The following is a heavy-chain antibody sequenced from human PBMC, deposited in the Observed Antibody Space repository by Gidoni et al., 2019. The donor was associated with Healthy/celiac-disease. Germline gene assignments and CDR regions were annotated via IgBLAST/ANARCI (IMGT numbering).Heavy chain of an antibody. CDR2: INPNSRGT. CDR1: GYTCTGSY. J-gene: IGHJ6*02. Sequence: QVQRVQSGAEVKKPGASVKVPCKAAGYTCTGSYMHWVRQAPGQGLEWMGWINPNSRGTNYAQKFQGWVTMTRDTSISTAYMELSRLRSDDTAVYSCARASVVVVPAAMGYYYYGMDVWGQGTTVTVSS. D-gene: IGHD2-2*01. CDR3: ARASVVVVPAAMGYYYYGMDV. V-gene: IGHV1-2*04.